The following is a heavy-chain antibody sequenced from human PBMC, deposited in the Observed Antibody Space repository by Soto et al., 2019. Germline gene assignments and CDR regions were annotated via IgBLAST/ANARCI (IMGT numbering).Heavy chain of an antibody. CDR1: GGTFSSYA. Sequence: QVQLVQSGAEVKKPGSSVKVSCKASGGTFSSYAISWVRQAPGQGLEWMGGIIPIFGTANYAQKFQGRVTIPADESTGTAYMELSSLRSEDTAVYYCARGGGEGYYSTGGGDYWGQGTLVTVSS. CDR2: IIPIFGTA. V-gene: IGHV1-69*01. D-gene: IGHD2-15*01. J-gene: IGHJ4*02. CDR3: ARGGGEGYYSTGGGDY.